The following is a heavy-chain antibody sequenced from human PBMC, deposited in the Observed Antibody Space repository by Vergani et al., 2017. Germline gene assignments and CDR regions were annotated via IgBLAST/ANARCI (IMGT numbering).Heavy chain of an antibody. CDR2: IYYSGST. Sequence: QLQLQESGPGLVKPSETLSLTCTVSGGSISSSSYYWGWIRQPPGKGLEWIGSIYYSGSTYYNPSLKSRVTISVDTSKNQFSLKLSSVTAADTAVYYCAGGNYDSSGYFDYWSQGTLVTVSS. V-gene: IGHV4-39*01. J-gene: IGHJ4*02. D-gene: IGHD3-22*01. CDR3: AGGNYDSSGYFDY. CDR1: GGSISSSSYY.